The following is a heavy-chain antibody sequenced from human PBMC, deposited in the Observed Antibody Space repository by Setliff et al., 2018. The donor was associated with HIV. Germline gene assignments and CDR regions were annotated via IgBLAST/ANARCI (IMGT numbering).Heavy chain of an antibody. CDR3: AKDFGYDSSRPEYFQH. Sequence: SCAASELTFSNYAMTWVRQAPGKGLEWVSLISWDGGSTYYADSVKGRFTISRDNSKNSLYLQMNSLRTEDTALYYCAKDFGYDSSRPEYFQHWGQGTLVTVSS. CDR2: ISWDGGST. V-gene: IGHV3-43*01. J-gene: IGHJ1*01. CDR1: ELTFSNYA. D-gene: IGHD3-22*01.